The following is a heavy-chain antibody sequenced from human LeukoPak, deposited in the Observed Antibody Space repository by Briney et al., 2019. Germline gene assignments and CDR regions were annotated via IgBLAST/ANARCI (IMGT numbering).Heavy chain of an antibody. CDR1: GFIFSSHG. D-gene: IGHD6-13*01. Sequence: RGSLRLSCAASGFIFSSHGMHWVRQAPGKGLEWVAFIRYDGSNKYHADSVKGRFTISRDNSKNTLYLYMNSLRGEDTAVYYCAREDGITTAGVDYWGQGTLVTVSS. J-gene: IGHJ4*02. V-gene: IGHV3-30*02. CDR3: AREDGITTAGVDY. CDR2: IRYDGSNK.